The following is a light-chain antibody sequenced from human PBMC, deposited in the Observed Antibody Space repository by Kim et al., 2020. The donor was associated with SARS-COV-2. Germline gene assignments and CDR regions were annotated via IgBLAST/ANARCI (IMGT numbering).Light chain of an antibody. CDR1: NIGSKS. V-gene: IGLV3-21*04. CDR2: YDS. Sequence: APGKTARITCGGKNIGSKSVHGYQQKPGQAPVLVIYYDSDRPSGIPERFSGSNSGNTATLTISRVEAGDEADYYCQVWDSSSDHWVFGGGTKLTVL. J-gene: IGLJ3*02. CDR3: QVWDSSSDHWV.